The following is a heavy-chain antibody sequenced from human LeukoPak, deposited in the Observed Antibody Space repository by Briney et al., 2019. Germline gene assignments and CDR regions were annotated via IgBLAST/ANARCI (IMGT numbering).Heavy chain of an antibody. V-gene: IGHV4-4*07. CDR1: RASLYIYY. CDR3: ARDRAESSGYYYYYGMDV. Sequence: PSETLSLTCTLSRASLYIYYWSCIRHTAGKGLEWLGHIYTSSGSTNYSPSLKSRVTISLDRSKNQFSLKLSSVTAADTAVYYCARDRAESSGYYYYYGMDVWGQGTTVTVSS. D-gene: IGHD2-15*01. J-gene: IGHJ6*02. CDR2: IYTSSGST.